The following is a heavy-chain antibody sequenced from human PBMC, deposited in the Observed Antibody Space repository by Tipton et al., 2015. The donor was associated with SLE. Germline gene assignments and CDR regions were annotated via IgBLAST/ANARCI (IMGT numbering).Heavy chain of an antibody. Sequence: SLRLSCAASGFTFSNAWMSWVRQAPGKGLEWVGRIKSKTDGGTTDYAAPVKGRFTISRDDSKNTLYLQMNSLRAEDTAVYYCAKSPYGSGSYPSYWGQGTLVTVSS. CDR1: GFTFSNAW. J-gene: IGHJ4*02. D-gene: IGHD3-10*01. CDR2: IKSKTDGGTT. V-gene: IGHV3-15*01. CDR3: AKSPYGSGSYPSY.